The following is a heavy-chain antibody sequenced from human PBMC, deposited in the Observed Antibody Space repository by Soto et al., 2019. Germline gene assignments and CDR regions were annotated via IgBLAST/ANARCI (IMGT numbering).Heavy chain of an antibody. CDR1: GGSLTNYF. D-gene: IGHD4-17*01. V-gene: IGHV4-59*01. CDR3: ARVQDTVATRFDL. Sequence: QVQLQESRPGLVAPSETLSPTCTVSGGSLTNYFWTWIRQSPRKGLEWIAYIRYSGKTGYNPSLKSRVTISLDTPKNQSALKLTPVTAADTGIYYCARVQDTVATRFDLWGPGTMVSVSS. J-gene: IGHJ3*01. CDR2: IRYSGKT.